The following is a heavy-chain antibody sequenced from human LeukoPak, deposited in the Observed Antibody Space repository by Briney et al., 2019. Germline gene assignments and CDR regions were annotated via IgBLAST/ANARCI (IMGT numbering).Heavy chain of an antibody. Sequence: GGSLRLSCAASGFTFYSYGMHWVRQAPGQGLEWVALIWYDGSNKYYADSVKGRFTISRDNSKNTVYLQMNSLRVEDTAIYYCARDRPTGSYYSIDYWGQGTLATVSS. CDR3: ARDRPTGSYYSIDY. CDR2: IWYDGSNK. J-gene: IGHJ4*02. D-gene: IGHD1-26*01. V-gene: IGHV3-33*08. CDR1: GFTFYSYG.